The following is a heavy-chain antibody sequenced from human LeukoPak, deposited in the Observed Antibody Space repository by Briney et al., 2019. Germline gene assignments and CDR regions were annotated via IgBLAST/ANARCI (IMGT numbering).Heavy chain of an antibody. CDR1: GYTFTSYG. D-gene: IGHD3-3*02. CDR3: ARGPLASLYYYYGMDV. CDR2: ISAYDGNT. J-gene: IGHJ6*02. Sequence: ASVKVSCKASGYTFTSYGISWVRQAPGQGLEWLGWISAYDGNTNYAQKFQDRVTLTTDTSTSTAYMELRSLRSDDTAVYYCARGPLASLYYYYGMDVWGQGTTVTVSS. V-gene: IGHV1-18*01.